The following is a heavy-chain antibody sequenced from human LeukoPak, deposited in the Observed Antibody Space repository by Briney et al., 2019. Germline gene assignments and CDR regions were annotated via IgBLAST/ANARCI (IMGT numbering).Heavy chain of an antibody. CDR1: GGSFSGYY. CDR3: AGGREGELSSYFDY. D-gene: IGHD3-16*02. J-gene: IGHJ4*02. Sequence: SETLSLTCAVSGGSFSGYYWSWVRQPPGKGLEWMGEINHSGSTNYNPSLKLRVTISVHTSKNQFSLKLSSVTAADTAVYYCAGGREGELSSYFDYWGQGTLVTVSS. V-gene: IGHV4-34*01. CDR2: INHSGST.